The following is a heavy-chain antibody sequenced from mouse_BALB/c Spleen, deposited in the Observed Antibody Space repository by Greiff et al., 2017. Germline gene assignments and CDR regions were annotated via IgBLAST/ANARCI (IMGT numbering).Heavy chain of an antibody. CDR3: ATYNDAMDY. J-gene: IGHJ4*01. CDR2: IDPANGNT. V-gene: IGHV14-3*02. Sequence: EVMLVESGAELVKPGASVKLSCTASGFNIKDTYMHWVKQRPEQGLEWIGRIDPANGNTKYDPKFQGKATITADTSSNTAYLQRSSLTSEDTAVYYCATYNDAMDYWGQGTSVTVSS. CDR1: GFNIKDTY. D-gene: IGHD1-3*01.